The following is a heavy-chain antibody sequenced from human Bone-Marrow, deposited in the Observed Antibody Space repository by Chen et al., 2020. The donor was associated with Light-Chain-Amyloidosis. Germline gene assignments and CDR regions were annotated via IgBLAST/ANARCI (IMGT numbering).Heavy chain of an antibody. D-gene: IGHD5-12*01. Sequence: EVQLEQSGPEVTKPGESLKIFCKGSGDTFPNYWIGWVRQMPGKGLEWMGVIYPDDSDARYSPSFEGQVTISADKSITTAYLQWRSLKASDTAMYYCARRRDGYNFDYWGQGTLVTVSS. CDR2: IYPDDSDA. CDR3: ARRRDGYNFDY. V-gene: IGHV5-51*01. J-gene: IGHJ4*02. CDR1: GDTFPNYW.